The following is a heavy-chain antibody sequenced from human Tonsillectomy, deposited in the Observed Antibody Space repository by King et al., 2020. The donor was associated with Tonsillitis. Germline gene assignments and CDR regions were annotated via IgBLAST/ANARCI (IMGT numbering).Heavy chain of an antibody. J-gene: IGHJ5*02. CDR3: ARDMGGDSGWYDP. CDR2: ISYDGSSE. Sequence: VQLVESGGGVVQPGRSLRLSCAASGFTFSSYAMHWVRQSPGRGPEWVALISYDGSSENYADFVKGRFTISRDDSKNTLYLQMNSLKPDDTAVYSCARDMGGDSGWYDPWGQGTLVTVSS. D-gene: IGHD1-26*01. V-gene: IGHV3-30*04. CDR1: GFTFSSYA.